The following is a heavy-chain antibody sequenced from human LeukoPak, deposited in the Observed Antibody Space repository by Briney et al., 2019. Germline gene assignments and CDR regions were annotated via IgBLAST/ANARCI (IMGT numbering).Heavy chain of an antibody. V-gene: IGHV4-39*07. D-gene: IGHD3-22*01. CDR3: ARDWNYYDSEPSAAG. J-gene: IGHJ4*02. Sequence: SETLSLTCTVSGDSLRKSTFYWVWIRQPPGKGLEWIGSIYYSGGADYNPSLQSRVTISVDTSKNQFSLKLSSVTAADTAVYYCARDWNYYDSEPSAAGWGQGTLVTVSS. CDR2: IYYSGGA. CDR1: GDSLRKSTFY.